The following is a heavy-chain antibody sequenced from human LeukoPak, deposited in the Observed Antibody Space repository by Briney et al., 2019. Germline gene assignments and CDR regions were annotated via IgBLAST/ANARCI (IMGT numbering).Heavy chain of an antibody. Sequence: GASVKVSCKASGYTFTNYGITWVRQAPGQGLEWMGWISPYKGNTNYAQKVQGRVTLTTDTSTNTVYMELRSLRSDDTAVYYCATEWGWGPTDYGDNVYWGQGTLVTVSS. J-gene: IGHJ4*02. CDR1: GYTFTNYG. D-gene: IGHD4-17*01. V-gene: IGHV1-18*01. CDR3: ATEWGWGPTDYGDNVY. CDR2: ISPYKGNT.